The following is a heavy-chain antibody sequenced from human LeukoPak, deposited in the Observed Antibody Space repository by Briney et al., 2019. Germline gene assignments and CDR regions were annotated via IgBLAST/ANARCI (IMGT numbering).Heavy chain of an antibody. CDR2: INPNSGGT. V-gene: IGHV1-2*02. CDR1: GYTFTGYY. CDR3: ARGLGAMSDYVWGSYRWNWFDP. Sequence: GASVKVSCKASGYTFTGYYMHWVRQAPGQGLEWMGWINPNSGGTNYAQKFQGRVTMTRDTSISTAYMELSRLRSDDTAVYNCARGLGAMSDYVWGSYRWNWFDPWGQGTLVTVSS. D-gene: IGHD3-16*02. J-gene: IGHJ5*02.